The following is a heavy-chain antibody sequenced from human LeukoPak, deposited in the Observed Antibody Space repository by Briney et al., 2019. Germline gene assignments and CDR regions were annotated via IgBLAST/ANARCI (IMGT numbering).Heavy chain of an antibody. CDR2: INPNSGGT. CDR3: ARAPPITRGPFDP. V-gene: IGHV1-2*02. Sequence: VKVSCKASGYTFTGYYMHWVRQAPGQGLEWMGWINPNSGGTIYAQKFQGRVTMTRDTSISTVYMELSRLRSDDTAVYYCARAPPITRGPFDPWGQGTLVTVSS. J-gene: IGHJ5*02. CDR1: GYTFTGYY. D-gene: IGHD3-10*01.